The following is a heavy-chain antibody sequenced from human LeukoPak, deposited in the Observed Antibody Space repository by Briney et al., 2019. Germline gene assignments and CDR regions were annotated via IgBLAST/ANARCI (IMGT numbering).Heavy chain of an antibody. D-gene: IGHD6-13*01. J-gene: IGHJ4*02. Sequence: GGPLRLSCAASGITVSSNYMSWVRQAPGKGLEWVSVIYSGGSTYYADSVKGRFTISRDNSKNTLYLQMNSLRAEDTAVYYCAREGRGSNRSWYYDYWGQGTLVTVSS. V-gene: IGHV3-66*02. CDR2: IYSGGST. CDR3: AREGRGSNRSWYYDY. CDR1: GITVSSNY.